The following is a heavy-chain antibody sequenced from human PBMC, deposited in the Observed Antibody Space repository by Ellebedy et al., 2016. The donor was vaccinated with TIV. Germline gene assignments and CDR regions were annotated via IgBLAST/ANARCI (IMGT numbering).Heavy chain of an antibody. CDR2: TTHDGQRK. CDR1: GFTFNTYA. Sequence: PGGSLRLSCAASGFTFNTYAMHWVRQAPGKGLEWVTFTTHDGQRKDYADSVKGRFTISRDNSKNTVFLQMDSLRAEDTTVYYCAADRDATGFVFWGRGALVTVSS. D-gene: IGHD1-1*01. J-gene: IGHJ4*02. CDR3: AADRDATGFVF. V-gene: IGHV3-30*04.